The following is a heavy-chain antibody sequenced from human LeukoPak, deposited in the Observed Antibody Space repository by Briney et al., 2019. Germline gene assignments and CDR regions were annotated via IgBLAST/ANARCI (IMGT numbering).Heavy chain of an antibody. Sequence: GGSLRPSCAASAFTFSSYAMHWVRQDPGKGLEWVAVISYDGSNKYYADSVKGRFTISRDNSKNTLYLQMNSLRAEDTAVYYCARDGNDCSGGSCYRFLGWFDPWGQGTLVTVSS. CDR2: ISYDGSNK. V-gene: IGHV3-30*04. CDR1: AFTFSSYA. CDR3: ARDGNDCSGGSCYRFLGWFDP. J-gene: IGHJ5*02. D-gene: IGHD2-15*01.